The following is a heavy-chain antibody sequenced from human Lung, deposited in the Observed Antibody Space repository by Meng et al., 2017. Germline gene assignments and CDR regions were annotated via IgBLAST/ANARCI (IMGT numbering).Heavy chain of an antibody. Sequence: VELQQWGGGLFKPSETLSLTCVVSGGSFSYYYWSWIRQPPGKGLEWIGEINHSGSTNYNPSLESRATISVDTSQNNLSLKLSSVTAADSAVYYCARGPTTMAHDFDYWGQGTLVTVSS. V-gene: IGHV4-34*01. D-gene: IGHD4-11*01. J-gene: IGHJ4*02. CDR2: INHSGST. CDR3: ARGPTTMAHDFDY. CDR1: GGSFSYYY.